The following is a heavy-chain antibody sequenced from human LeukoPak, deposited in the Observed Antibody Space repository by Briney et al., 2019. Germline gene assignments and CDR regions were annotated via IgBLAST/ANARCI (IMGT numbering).Heavy chain of an antibody. Sequence: GGSLRLSCAASGFTFSSYAMSWVRQAPGKGLEWVSAISGSGGSTYYADSVKGRFTISRDNSKNTLYLQMNSLRAEDTAVYYCASPHPFYYDFWSGAGGMDVWGQGTTVTVSS. V-gene: IGHV3-23*01. J-gene: IGHJ6*02. D-gene: IGHD3-3*01. CDR2: ISGSGGST. CDR1: GFTFSSYA. CDR3: ASPHPFYYDFWSGAGGMDV.